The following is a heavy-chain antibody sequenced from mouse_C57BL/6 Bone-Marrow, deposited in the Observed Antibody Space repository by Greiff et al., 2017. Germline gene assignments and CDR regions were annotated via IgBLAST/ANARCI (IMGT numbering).Heavy chain of an antibody. CDR1: GYTFTDYE. D-gene: IGHD2-12*01. Sequence: QVQLQQSGAELVRPGASVTLSCKASGYTFTDYEMHWVKQTPVHGLEWIGAIDPETGGTAYNQKFKGKAILTADKSSSTAYMELRSLTSEDSAVYYCTRDSYYPLYFDYWGQSTTLTVSS. V-gene: IGHV1-15*01. CDR2: IDPETGGT. J-gene: IGHJ2*01. CDR3: TRDSYYPLYFDY.